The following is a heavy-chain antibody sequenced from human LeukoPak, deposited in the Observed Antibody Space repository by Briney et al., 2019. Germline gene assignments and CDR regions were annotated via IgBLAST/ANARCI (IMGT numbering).Heavy chain of an antibody. CDR2: ISHSGTT. D-gene: IGHD6-19*01. Sequence: SETLSLTCTVSGGSIIGYYWSWIRQPPGKGLEWIGYISHSGTTDYNPSLKSRVTISEDTSKNQFSLKLSSVTDADTAVYYCARLYSSGWIIDYWGQGTLVTVSS. J-gene: IGHJ4*02. CDR1: GGSIIGYY. V-gene: IGHV4-59*01. CDR3: ARLYSSGWIIDY.